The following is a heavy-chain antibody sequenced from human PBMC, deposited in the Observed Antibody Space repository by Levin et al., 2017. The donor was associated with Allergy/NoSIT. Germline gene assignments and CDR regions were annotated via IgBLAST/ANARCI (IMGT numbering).Heavy chain of an antibody. V-gene: IGHV3-48*01. CDR1: GFTFSSYD. Sequence: GESLKISCAASGFTFSSYDMNWVRQAPGKGLEWVSYISSDSSTIHYADSVKDRFTISRDNAKNSLYLQMNSLRADDTAVYYCARGANWNVFSLDYWGQGTLVTVSS. CDR2: ISSDSSTI. CDR3: ARGANWNVFSLDY. D-gene: IGHD1-1*01. J-gene: IGHJ4*02.